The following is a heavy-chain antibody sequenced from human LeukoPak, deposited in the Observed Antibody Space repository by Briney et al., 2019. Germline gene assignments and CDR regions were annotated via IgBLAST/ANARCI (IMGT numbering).Heavy chain of an antibody. J-gene: IGHJ4*02. V-gene: IGHV3-21*04. CDR2: ISSSSSYI. CDR1: GFTFSSYS. CDR3: ARGVLPDY. D-gene: IGHD2-15*01. Sequence: GGSLRLSCAASGFTFSSYSMNWVRQAQGKWLEWVSSISSSSSYIYYADSVKGRFTISRDNAKNSLYLQMNSLRAEGTALYLCARGVLPDYWGQGTLVTVSS.